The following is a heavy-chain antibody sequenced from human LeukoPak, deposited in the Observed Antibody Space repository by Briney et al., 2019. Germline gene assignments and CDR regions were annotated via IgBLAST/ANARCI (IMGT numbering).Heavy chain of an antibody. V-gene: IGHV4-31*03. CDR3: ARVETSGSYFH. CDR1: GGSISSGGYY. CDR2: IYYSGST. J-gene: IGHJ4*02. Sequence: SETLSLTCTVSGGSISSGGYYWSWIRQHPGKGLEWIGYIYYSGSTYYNPSLKSRVTISVDTSKNQFSLKLSSVTAADTAVYYCARVETSGSYFHWGQGTLVTVSS. D-gene: IGHD3-10*01.